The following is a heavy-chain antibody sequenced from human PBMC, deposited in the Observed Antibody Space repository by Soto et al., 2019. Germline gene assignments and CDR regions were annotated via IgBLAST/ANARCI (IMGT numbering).Heavy chain of an antibody. J-gene: IGHJ1*01. CDR2: IHSRGSI. V-gene: IGHV4-30-4*01. CDR3: ARDLDGLHDDTSGPFPRPG. Sequence: SETLSFTCTVSGGSISSDDYYWSWIRQAPGRGLEWIWYIHSRGSIYYNPSLKSRATMSIDTAGNQFSLKVSSVTVADTAVYYCARDLDGLHDDTSGPFPRPGWGQGTLVTVSS. CDR1: GGSISSDDYY. D-gene: IGHD3-22*01.